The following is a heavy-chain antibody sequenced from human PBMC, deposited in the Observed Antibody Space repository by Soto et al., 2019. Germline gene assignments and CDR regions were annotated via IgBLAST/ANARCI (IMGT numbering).Heavy chain of an antibody. Sequence: QVQLVQSGAEVKKPGASVKVSCKASGYTFTTYYITWVRQAPGQGLEWMGWISAYNGNTNYALKLQGRVIMTTDTSTSTAYREMRSLRSDDTAVYYCARDGPPAEYWGQGTRVTVSS. CDR3: ARDGPPAEY. V-gene: IGHV1-18*01. CDR2: ISAYNGNT. CDR1: GYTFTTYY. J-gene: IGHJ4*02.